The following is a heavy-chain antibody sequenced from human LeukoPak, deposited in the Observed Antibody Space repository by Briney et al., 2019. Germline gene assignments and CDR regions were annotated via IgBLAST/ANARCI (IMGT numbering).Heavy chain of an antibody. CDR3: ARPYYYDSRIDP. V-gene: IGHV4-34*01. J-gene: IGHJ5*02. CDR1: GGSFSGYY. Sequence: SETLSLTCAVYGGSFSGYYWSWIRQPPGKGLEWIGEINHTGSTNYNPSLKSRVTISVDTSKNQFSLKLSSVTAADTAVYYCARPYYYDSRIDPWGQGTLATVSS. D-gene: IGHD3-22*01. CDR2: INHTGST.